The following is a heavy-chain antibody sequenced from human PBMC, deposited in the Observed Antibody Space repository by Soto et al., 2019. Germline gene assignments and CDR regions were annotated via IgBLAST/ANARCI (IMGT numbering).Heavy chain of an antibody. CDR3: ARDLCGGDCYRLYYYYYGMDV. J-gene: IGHJ6*02. Sequence: LRLSCAASGFTFSSYSMNWVRQAPGKGLEWVSYISSSSSTIYYADSVKGRFTTSRDNAKNSLYLQMNSLRDEDTAVYYCARDLCGGDCYRLYYYYYGMDVWGQGNTVTVSS. V-gene: IGHV3-48*02. CDR2: ISSSSSTI. CDR1: GFTFSSYS. D-gene: IGHD2-21*02.